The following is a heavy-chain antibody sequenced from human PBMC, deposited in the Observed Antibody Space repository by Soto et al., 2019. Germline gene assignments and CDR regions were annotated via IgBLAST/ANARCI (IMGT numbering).Heavy chain of an antibody. V-gene: IGHV3-21*01. CDR1: GFTFSSYS. CDR2: ISSSSYI. J-gene: IGHJ5*02. Sequence: PGGSLRLSCAASGFTFSSYSMNWVRQAPGKGLEWVSSISSSSYIYYADSVKGRFTISRDNAKNSLYLQMNSLRAEDTAVYYCAREYYYDSRGLNWFDPWGQGTLVTVSS. D-gene: IGHD3-22*01. CDR3: AREYYYDSRGLNWFDP.